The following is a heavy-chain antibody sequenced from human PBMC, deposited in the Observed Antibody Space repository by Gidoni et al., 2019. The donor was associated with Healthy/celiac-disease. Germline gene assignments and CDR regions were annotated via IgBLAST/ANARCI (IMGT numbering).Heavy chain of an antibody. J-gene: IGHJ6*02. Sequence: EVQLVESGGGLVKPGGSLRLSCAASGVTFSSYSMNWVRRVPGKGLEWVSSISSSSSYIYYADSVKSRFTISRDNAKNSLYLQMNSLRAEDTAVDYCASEVVPEGMDVWGQGTTVTVSS. D-gene: IGHD2-15*01. V-gene: IGHV3-21*01. CDR3: ASEVVPEGMDV. CDR1: GVTFSSYS. CDR2: ISSSSSYI.